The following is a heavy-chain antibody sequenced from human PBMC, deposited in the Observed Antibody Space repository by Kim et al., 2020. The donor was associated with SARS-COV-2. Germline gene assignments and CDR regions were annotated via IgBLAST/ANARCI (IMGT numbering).Heavy chain of an antibody. D-gene: IGHD3-9*01. CDR3: ARDNDSLTGYSFYGMDV. J-gene: IGHJ6*02. V-gene: IGHV4-38-2*02. CDR2: IYHSGST. Sequence: SETLSLTCTVSGYSISSGYYWGCIRQPPGKGLEWSGSIYHSGSTYYNPSHKSRVTISVDPSKNQFSLKLSSVTAADTAVYYCARDNDSLTGYSFYGMDVWGQGTTVTVSS. CDR1: GYSISSGYY.